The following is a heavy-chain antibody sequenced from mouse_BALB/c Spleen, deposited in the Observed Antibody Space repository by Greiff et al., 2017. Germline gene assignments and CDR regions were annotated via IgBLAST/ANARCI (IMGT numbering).Heavy chain of an antibody. CDR1: GFTFSSFG. CDR3: ARDYDYDPYYAMDY. J-gene: IGHJ4*01. CDR2: ISSGSSTI. D-gene: IGHD2-4*01. Sequence: EVQVVESGGGLVQPGGSRKLSCAASGFTFSSFGMHWVRQAPEKGLEWVAYISSGSSTIYYADTVKGRFTISRDNPKNTLFLQMTSLRSEDTAMYYCARDYDYDPYYAMDYWGQGTSVTVSS. V-gene: IGHV5-17*02.